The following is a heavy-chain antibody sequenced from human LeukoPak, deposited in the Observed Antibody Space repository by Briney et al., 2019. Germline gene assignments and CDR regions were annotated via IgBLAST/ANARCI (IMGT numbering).Heavy chain of an antibody. J-gene: IGHJ6*02. CDR2: IIPIFGTA. CDR3: ASGFNWNMLRTLVYYYYGMDV. V-gene: IGHV1-69*13. CDR1: GGTFSSYA. Sequence: SVKVSCKASGGTFSSYAISWVRQAPGQGLEWMGGIIPIFGTANYAQKFQGRVTITADESTSTAYMELSSLRSEDTAVYYCASGFNWNMLRTLVYYYYGMDVWGQGTTVTVSS. D-gene: IGHD1-1*01.